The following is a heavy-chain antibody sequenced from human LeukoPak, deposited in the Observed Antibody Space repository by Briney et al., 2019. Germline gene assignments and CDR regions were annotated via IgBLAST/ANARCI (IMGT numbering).Heavy chain of an antibody. CDR2: IYPGDSDT. V-gene: IGHV5-51*01. J-gene: IGHJ4*02. CDR1: GYSFNTYW. CDR3: ARGGRSSSPMDY. Sequence: GESLKISCKGSGYSFNTYWIGWVRQTPGKGLEWMGIIYPGDSDTRYSPSFQGQVTISADKSLSTAYLQWGSLKASDTAMYYCARGGRSSSPMDYWGQGTLVTVSS. D-gene: IGHD6-6*01.